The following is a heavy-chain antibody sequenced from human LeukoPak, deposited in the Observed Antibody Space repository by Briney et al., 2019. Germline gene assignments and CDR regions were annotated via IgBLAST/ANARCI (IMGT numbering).Heavy chain of an antibody. CDR3: ARDLGYCSGGSCPI. J-gene: IGHJ4*02. D-gene: IGHD2-15*01. CDR2: IHYSGST. V-gene: IGHV4-30-4*01. CDR1: GGSISSGDYY. Sequence: SETLSLTCTVSGGSISSGDYYWSWICQPPGKGLEWIGYIHYSGSTYYNPSLKSRVTISVDTSKNQFSLKLSSVSAADTAVYYCARDLGYCSGGSCPIWGQGTLVTVSS.